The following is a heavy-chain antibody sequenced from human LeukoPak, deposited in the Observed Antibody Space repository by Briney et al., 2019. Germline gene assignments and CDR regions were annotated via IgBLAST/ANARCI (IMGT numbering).Heavy chain of an antibody. CDR1: GEDLNNYL. CDR3: ARDGSYGSGNKIN. V-gene: IGHV1-69*11. D-gene: IGHD3-10*01. J-gene: IGHJ4*02. Sequence: GSSVKVSCKSSGEDLNNYLITWVRQAPGQGLEWVGHVIPVLGRSNFAQKYQGGITITADESTSTAYMELSSLRSEDTAVYYCARDGSYGSGNKINWGQGTLVTVSS. CDR2: VIPVLGRS.